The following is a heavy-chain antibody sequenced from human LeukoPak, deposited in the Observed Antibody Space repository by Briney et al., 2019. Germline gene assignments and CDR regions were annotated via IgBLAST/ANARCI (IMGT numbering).Heavy chain of an antibody. CDR1: GYTFTGYY. J-gene: IGHJ4*02. CDR2: INPNSGGT. CDR3: ARDPASYDSSGTDY. Sequence: ASVKVSCKASGYTFTGYYMHWVRQAPGQGLEWMGWINPNSGGTNYAQKFQGRVTMTRDTSISTAYMELSRLRSDDTAVYYCARDPASYDSSGTDYWGQGTLVTVSS. V-gene: IGHV1-2*02. D-gene: IGHD3-22*01.